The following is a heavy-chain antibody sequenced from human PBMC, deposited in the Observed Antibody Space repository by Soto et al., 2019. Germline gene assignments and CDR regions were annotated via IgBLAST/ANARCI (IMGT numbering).Heavy chain of an antibody. Sequence: SQTLSLTCAISGDSVSSNSAAWNWIRQSPSRGLEWLGRTCYRSKWYNDYAVSVKSRITINPDTSKNQFSLQLNSVTPEDTAVYYSAGDSYYDFWSGYLTHDAFDIWGQGTMVTVSS. D-gene: IGHD3-3*01. CDR3: AGDSYYDFWSGYLTHDAFDI. J-gene: IGHJ3*02. CDR2: TCYRSKWYN. CDR1: GDSVSSNSAA. V-gene: IGHV6-1*01.